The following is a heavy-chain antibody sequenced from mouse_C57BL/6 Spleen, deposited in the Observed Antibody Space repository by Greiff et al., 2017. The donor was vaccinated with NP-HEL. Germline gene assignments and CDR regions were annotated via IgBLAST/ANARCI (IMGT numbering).Heavy chain of an antibody. Sequence: EVKLMESGGGLVKPGGSLKLSCAASGFTFSSYAMSWVRQTPEKRLEWVATISDGGRYTYYPDNVKGRFTISRDNAKNNLYLQMSHLKSEDTAMYYCARAPYYSNYDYAMDYWGQGTSVTVSS. CDR3: ARAPYYSNYDYAMDY. CDR2: ISDGGRYT. CDR1: GFTFSSYA. V-gene: IGHV5-4*03. J-gene: IGHJ4*01. D-gene: IGHD2-5*01.